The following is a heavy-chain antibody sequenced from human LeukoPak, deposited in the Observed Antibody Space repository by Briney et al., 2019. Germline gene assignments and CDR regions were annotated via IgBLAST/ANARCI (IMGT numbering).Heavy chain of an antibody. Sequence: SQTLSLTCTVSGGSISSGSYYWSWIRQPAGKGLEWIGRIYTSGSTNYNPSLKSRVTISVDTSKNQFSLKLSSVTAADTAWHYCARSYYYDGSGYYYGSDYWGQGTLVTVSS. CDR3: ARSYYYDGSGYYYGSDY. D-gene: IGHD3-22*01. J-gene: IGHJ4*02. CDR1: GGSISSGSYY. V-gene: IGHV4-61*02. CDR2: IYTSGST.